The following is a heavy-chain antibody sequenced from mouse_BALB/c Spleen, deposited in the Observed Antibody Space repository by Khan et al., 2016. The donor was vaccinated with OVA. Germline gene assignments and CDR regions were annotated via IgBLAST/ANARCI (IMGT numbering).Heavy chain of an antibody. J-gene: IGHJ3*01. Sequence: QVQLKQSGAELARPGASVKLSCKASGYTFTSYTIHWVKQRPGQGLEWIGYINPSNSYTNYNQKFKDKATLITDKSSTTAYMQLSSLTSEDSAVYNCVRDGAYHRNDGWFAYWGQGTLVTVSA. V-gene: IGHV1-4*01. CDR2: INPSNSYT. CDR1: GYTFTSYT. D-gene: IGHD2-14*01. CDR3: VRDGAYHRNDGWFAY.